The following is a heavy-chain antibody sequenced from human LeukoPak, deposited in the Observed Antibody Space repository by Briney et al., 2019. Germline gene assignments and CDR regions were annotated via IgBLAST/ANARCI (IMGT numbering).Heavy chain of an antibody. CDR1: GYTFTSHY. D-gene: IGHD2-15*01. J-gene: IGHJ5*02. CDR3: ARGRYCSSGTCYRSRLDR. Sequence: ASVKVSCKASGYTFTSHYMHWARQAPGEGLEWMGVINPSGATTIYAQNFKGRVTMTSDTSTSTVYMELRSLKSEDTAVYYCARGRYCSSGTCYRSRLDRWGQGTLVTVSS. CDR2: INPSGATT. V-gene: IGHV1-46*03.